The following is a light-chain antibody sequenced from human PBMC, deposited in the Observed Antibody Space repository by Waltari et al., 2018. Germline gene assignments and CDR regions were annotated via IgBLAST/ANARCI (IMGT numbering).Light chain of an antibody. V-gene: IGLV2-8*01. Sequence: QSALTQPPSASGSPGQSVTISCTGTSSAVGGSNYVSWYQQHPGKAPKLMIYEVSKRPSGVPDRFSGSKSGNTASLTVSGLQAEDEADYYCSSYAGSNNLVFGGGTKLTVL. CDR1: SSAVGGSNY. CDR2: EVS. CDR3: SSYAGSNNLV. J-gene: IGLJ2*01.